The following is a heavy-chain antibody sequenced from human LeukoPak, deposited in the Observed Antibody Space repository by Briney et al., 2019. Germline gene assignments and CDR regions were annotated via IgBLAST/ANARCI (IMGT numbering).Heavy chain of an antibody. J-gene: IGHJ4*02. CDR1: GFTFSSYA. CDR2: ISGSGGTT. CDR3: AALDTAKIRDPGY. V-gene: IGHV3-23*01. Sequence: PGRSLRLSCAASGFTFSSYAMSWVRQAPGKGLGWVSTISGSGGTTYYADSVKGRFTISRGNSKNPLYLQLISLRAEDTAVYFCAALDTAKIRDPGYWGQGTLVTVSS. D-gene: IGHD5-18*01.